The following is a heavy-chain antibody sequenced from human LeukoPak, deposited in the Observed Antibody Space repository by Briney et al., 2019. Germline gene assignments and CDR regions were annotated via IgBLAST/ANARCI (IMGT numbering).Heavy chain of an antibody. V-gene: IGHV1-8*01. CDR1: GYTFTSYD. D-gene: IGHD3-10*01. Sequence: GASVKVSCKASGYTFTSYDINWVRQATGQGLEWMGWMNPNSGNTGYAQKFQGRVTMTRNTSISTAYMELSSLRSEDTAVYYCARGPTMVRGVSFVQFDYWGQGTLVTVSS. J-gene: IGHJ4*02. CDR2: MNPNSGNT. CDR3: ARGPTMVRGVSFVQFDY.